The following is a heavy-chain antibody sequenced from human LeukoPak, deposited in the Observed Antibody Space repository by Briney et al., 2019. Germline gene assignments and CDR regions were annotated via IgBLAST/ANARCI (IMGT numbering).Heavy chain of an antibody. CDR1: GYTFTNYA. J-gene: IGHJ6*03. V-gene: IGHV7-4-1*02. Sequence: ASVKVSCKASGYTFTNYAMIWVRQAPGQGLEWMGWINTSTGNPTYAQGFTGRFVFSLDTSVSTAYLQISSLKAEDTAVYYCARGRGAAAGTGYYYYYMDVWGKGTTVTVSS. CDR2: INTSTGNP. D-gene: IGHD6-13*01. CDR3: ARGRGAAAGTGYYYYYMDV.